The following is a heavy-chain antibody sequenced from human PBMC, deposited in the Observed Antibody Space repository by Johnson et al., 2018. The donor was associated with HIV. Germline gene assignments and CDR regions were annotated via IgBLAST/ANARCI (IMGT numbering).Heavy chain of an antibody. CDR2: IYTDGRT. D-gene: IGHD7-27*01. V-gene: IGHV3-66*03. J-gene: IGHJ3*02. CDR1: GFTVSSNY. Sequence: VQLVESGGGLIQPGGSLRLSCAASGFTVSSNYMSWVRQAPGQGLEWVSLIYTDGRTYYADSVKGRCTISSDNSKNTLYLQMNSLRAEDTAVYYCASELGIRLDAFDIWGQGTMVTVSS. CDR3: ASELGIRLDAFDI.